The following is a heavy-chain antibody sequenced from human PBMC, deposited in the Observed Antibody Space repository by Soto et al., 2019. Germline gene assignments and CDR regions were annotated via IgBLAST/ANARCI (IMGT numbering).Heavy chain of an antibody. CDR1: GGSFSGYY. CDR3: ARDKITCLFDY. V-gene: IGHV4-34*01. CDR2: INHSVST. J-gene: IGHJ4*02. D-gene: IGHD3-10*01. Sequence: QVQLQQWGAGLLKPSETLSLTCAVYGGSFSGYYWTWIRQPPGTGLEWIGEINHSVSTNYNPSLKSRVTISVDTSTNQFSLKLTSVTAAVTAVYYCARDKITCLFDYWGQGTLVTVSS.